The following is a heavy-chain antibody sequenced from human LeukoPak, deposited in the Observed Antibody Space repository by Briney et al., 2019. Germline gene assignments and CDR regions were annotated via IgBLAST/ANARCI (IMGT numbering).Heavy chain of an antibody. D-gene: IGHD2-2*01. CDR3: ARRPDCSSTSCYDRWWFGEFSARYYFDY. V-gene: IGHV4-4*07. CDR1: GGSISSYY. CDR2: IHTSGST. J-gene: IGHJ4*02. Sequence: SETLSLTCTVSGGSISSYYWNWIRQPAGKGLEWIGRIHTSGSTNYNPSLKSRVTISVDTSKNQFSLKLSSVTAADTAVYYCARRPDCSSTSCYDRWWFGEFSARYYFDYWGQGTLVTVSS.